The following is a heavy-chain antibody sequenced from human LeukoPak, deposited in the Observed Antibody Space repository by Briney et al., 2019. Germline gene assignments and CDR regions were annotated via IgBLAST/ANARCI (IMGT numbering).Heavy chain of an antibody. CDR3: ARGFWDSSGYYGFDY. Sequence: PSETLSLTCTVSGGSISIYYWSWIRQPPGKGLEWIGYIYYSGSTNYNPSLRSRVTISVDTSKNQISLKLSSVTAAETAVYYCARGFWDSSGYYGFDYWGQGTLVTVSS. J-gene: IGHJ4*02. V-gene: IGHV4-59*01. CDR1: GGSISIYY. CDR2: IYYSGST. D-gene: IGHD3-22*01.